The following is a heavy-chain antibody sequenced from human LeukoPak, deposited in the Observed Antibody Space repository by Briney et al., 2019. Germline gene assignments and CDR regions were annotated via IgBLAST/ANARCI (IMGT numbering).Heavy chain of an antibody. CDR3: ARVPWGVGNTIDY. CDR2: ITISSSVI. Sequence: GGSLRLSCAASRFTFSSYSMNWVRQAPGKGLEWLSYITISSSVIYYADSVKGRFTISRDNAKNSLYLQMNSLRAEDTAVYFCARVPWGVGNTIDYWGQGTLVTVSS. J-gene: IGHJ4*02. D-gene: IGHD1-26*01. V-gene: IGHV3-48*01. CDR1: RFTFSSYS.